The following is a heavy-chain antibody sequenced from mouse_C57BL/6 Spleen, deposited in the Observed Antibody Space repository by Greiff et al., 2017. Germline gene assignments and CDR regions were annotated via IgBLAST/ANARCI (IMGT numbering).Heavy chain of an antibody. CDR1: GYTFTSYW. V-gene: IGHV1-55*01. J-gene: IGHJ1*03. D-gene: IGHD2-10*02. Sequence: VQLQQPGAELVKPGASVKMSCKTSGYTFTSYWIPWVKQRPGQGLEWIGDIYPGSGSTNYNEKFKSKATLTVDTSSSTAYMQLNSLTSEDSAVYYCARWSISYWYFDVWGTGTTVTVSS. CDR3: ARWSISYWYFDV. CDR2: IYPGSGST.